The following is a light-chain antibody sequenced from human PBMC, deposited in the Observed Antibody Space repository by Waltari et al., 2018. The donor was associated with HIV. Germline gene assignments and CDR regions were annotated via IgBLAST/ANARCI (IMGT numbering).Light chain of an antibody. CDR1: SSNIGAGSA. CDR3: QSYDSSLSGSV. V-gene: IGLV1-40*01. J-gene: IGLJ3*02. Sequence: QSVLTQPPSVSGAPGQRVTLPCTGSSSNIGAGSAVHWYQQLPGTAPKLLIYGNSNRPSGVPDRFSGSKSGTSASLAITGLQAEDEADYYCQSYDSSLSGSVFGGGTKLTVL. CDR2: GNS.